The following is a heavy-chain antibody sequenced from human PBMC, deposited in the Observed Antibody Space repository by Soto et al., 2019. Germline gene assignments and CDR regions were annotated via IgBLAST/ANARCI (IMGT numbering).Heavy chain of an antibody. CDR2: IYSSGSA. CDR1: GDSVSSGGYY. V-gene: IGHV4-61*08. CDR3: AREQVSSSWYNGLTYYYGMDV. D-gene: IGHD6-13*01. J-gene: IGHJ6*02. Sequence: SETLSLTCTVSGDSVSSGGYYWSWIRQPPGKGLEWIGYIYSSGSANYNPSLKSRVTISRDNAKNSLYLQMNSLRAEDTAVYYCAREQVSSSWYNGLTYYYGMDVWGQGTTVTAP.